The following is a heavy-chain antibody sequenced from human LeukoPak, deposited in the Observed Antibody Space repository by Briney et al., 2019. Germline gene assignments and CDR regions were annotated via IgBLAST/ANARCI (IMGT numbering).Heavy chain of an antibody. D-gene: IGHD4-17*01. CDR1: GFTVSSNY. CDR2: IYSGGST. CDR3: ATSRLRGYYYYYYMDV. Sequence: PGGSLRLSCAASGFTVSSNYMSWVRQAPGKGLEWVSVIYSGGSTYYADSVKGRFTISRDNSKNTLYPQMNSLRAEDTAVYYCATSRLRGYYYYYYMDVWGKGTTVTISS. J-gene: IGHJ6*03. V-gene: IGHV3-66*01.